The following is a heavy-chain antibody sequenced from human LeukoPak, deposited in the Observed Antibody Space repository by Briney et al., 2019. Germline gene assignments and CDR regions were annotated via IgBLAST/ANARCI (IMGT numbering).Heavy chain of an antibody. CDR3: GYDSSGYLTAAFDI. CDR1: GFTFSSYG. Sequence: GGSLRLSCAASGFTFSSYGMHWVRQAPGKGLEWVAFIRYDGSNKYYADSVKGRFTISRDNSKNTLYLQMNSLRAEDTAVYYCGYDSSGYLTAAFDIWGQGTMVTVSS. CDR2: IRYDGSNK. J-gene: IGHJ3*02. V-gene: IGHV3-30*02. D-gene: IGHD3-22*01.